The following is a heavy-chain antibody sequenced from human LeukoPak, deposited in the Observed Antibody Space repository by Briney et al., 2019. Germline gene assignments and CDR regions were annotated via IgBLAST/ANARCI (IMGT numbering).Heavy chain of an antibody. CDR3: QGSGSYSNGDAFDI. Sequence: GGSLRLSCAASGFTFSNAWMSWVRQAPGKGLEWVGRIKSKTDGGTTDYAAPVKGRFTISRDDSKNTLYLQMNSLKTEDTAVYYCQGSGSYSNGDAFDIWGQGTMVTVSS. CDR1: GFTFSNAW. CDR2: IKSKTDGGTT. D-gene: IGHD3-10*01. V-gene: IGHV3-15*01. J-gene: IGHJ3*02.